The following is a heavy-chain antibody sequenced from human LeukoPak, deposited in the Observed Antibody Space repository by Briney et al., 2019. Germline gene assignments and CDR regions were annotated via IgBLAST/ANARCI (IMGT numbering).Heavy chain of an antibody. D-gene: IGHD3-22*01. J-gene: IGHJ4*02. V-gene: IGHV3-21*01. CDR3: ARLQTNYYDSSGYYTIDY. CDR1: GFTFSSYS. Sequence: GGSLRLSCAASGFTFSSYSMTWVRQAPGKGLEWVSSISSSSSYIYYADSVKGRFTISRDNAKNSLYLQMNSLRAEDTAVYYCARLQTNYYDSSGYYTIDYWGQGTLVTVSS. CDR2: ISSSSSYI.